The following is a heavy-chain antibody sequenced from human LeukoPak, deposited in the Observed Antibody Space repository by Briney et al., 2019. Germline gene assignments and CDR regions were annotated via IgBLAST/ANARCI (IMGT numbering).Heavy chain of an antibody. CDR3: ARVKRYYYGSGTFDY. J-gene: IGHJ4*02. Sequence: ASVKVSCKASGYTFTGYYMHWVRQAPGQGLEWMGWINPNSGGTNYAQKFQGRVTMTRDTSISTAYMELSRLRSHDTAVYYCARVKRYYYGSGTFDYWGQGTQVTVSS. D-gene: IGHD3-10*01. CDR2: INPNSGGT. V-gene: IGHV1-2*02. CDR1: GYTFTGYY.